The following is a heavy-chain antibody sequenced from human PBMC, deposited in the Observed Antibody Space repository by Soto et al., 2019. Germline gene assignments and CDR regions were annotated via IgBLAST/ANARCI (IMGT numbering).Heavy chain of an antibody. CDR2: INAGNGNT. J-gene: IGHJ5*02. CDR3: ARDMVRGDSSVEFDP. V-gene: IGHV1-3*01. D-gene: IGHD3-10*01. CDR1: GYTFTSYA. Sequence: GASVKVSCKASGYTFTSYAMHWGRQAPGQRLEWMGWINAGNGNTKYSQKFQGRVTITRDTSASTAYMELSRLRSDDTAVYYCARDMVRGDSSVEFDPWGQGTLVTVSS.